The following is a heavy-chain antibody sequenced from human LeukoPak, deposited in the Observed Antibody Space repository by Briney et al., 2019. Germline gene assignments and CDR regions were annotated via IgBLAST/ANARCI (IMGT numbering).Heavy chain of an antibody. Sequence: SETLSLTCTVSGGSISSYYWSWIRQPPGKGLEWIAYIYYSGSTYSNPSLKSRVTISVDTSKNQFSLKLNSVTAADTAVYYCARSTMVREFGGPWGRGTLVTVSS. D-gene: IGHD3-10*01. CDR2: IYYSGST. CDR3: ARSTMVREFGGP. J-gene: IGHJ5*02. V-gene: IGHV4-59*08. CDR1: GGSISSYY.